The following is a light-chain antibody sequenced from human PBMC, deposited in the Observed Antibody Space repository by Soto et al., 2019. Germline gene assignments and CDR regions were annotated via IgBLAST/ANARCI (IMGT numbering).Light chain of an antibody. CDR1: QSVSSF. J-gene: IGKJ5*01. CDR2: DAS. CDR3: QQGSNWPLT. Sequence: EIVLTQSPATLSSSPGERASLSCRASQSVSSFLAWYQQHPGQVPRLLIYDASNRATGIPARFSGSGSGTDFALTISSLEPEDFAVYYCQQGSNWPLTFGQGTRLEIK. V-gene: IGKV3-11*01.